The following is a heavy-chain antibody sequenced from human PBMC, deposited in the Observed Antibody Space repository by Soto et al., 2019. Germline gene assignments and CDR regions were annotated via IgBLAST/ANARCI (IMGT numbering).Heavy chain of an antibody. CDR1: GGSISSGGYY. D-gene: IGHD3-3*01. CDR3: ARVPGFWSGYLYYFDY. CDR2: IYYSGST. V-gene: IGHV4-31*03. J-gene: IGHJ4*02. Sequence: SETLSLTCTVSGGSISSGGYYWSWIRQHTGKGLEWIGYIYYSGSTYYNPSLKSRVTISVDTSKNQFSLKLSSVTAADTAVYYCARVPGFWSGYLYYFDYWGQGTLVTVPS.